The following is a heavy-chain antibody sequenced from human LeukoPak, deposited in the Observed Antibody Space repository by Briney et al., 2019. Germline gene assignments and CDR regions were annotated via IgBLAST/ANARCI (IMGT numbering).Heavy chain of an antibody. Sequence: SETLSLTCTVSRDSISNSGYYWDWIRQSPGKGLEWIGSINHSGTPYYEPPLKSRVTISVDASKNRFSLKLSSVTAADTTIYYCARKKLVARGYFDFWGRGIPVTVSS. CDR1: RDSISNSGYY. J-gene: IGHJ4*02. CDR2: INHSGTP. D-gene: IGHD6-13*01. CDR3: ARKKLVARGYFDF. V-gene: IGHV4-39*01.